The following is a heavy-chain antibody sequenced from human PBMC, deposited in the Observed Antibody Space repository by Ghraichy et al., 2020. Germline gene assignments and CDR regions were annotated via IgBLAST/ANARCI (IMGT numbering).Heavy chain of an antibody. Sequence: SETLSLTCTVSGGAIGRSSYYWGWIRQPPGKGWEWIGSIYYSGTTYNNPSHMSRVTMSVDTSKNQFALKLSSVTAADTAVYDCAGRARDDTVDYWGQGTLVTVSS. CDR1: GGAIGRSSYY. D-gene: IGHD1-1*01. V-gene: IGHV4-39*01. CDR2: IYYSGTT. CDR3: AGRARDDTVDY. J-gene: IGHJ4*02.